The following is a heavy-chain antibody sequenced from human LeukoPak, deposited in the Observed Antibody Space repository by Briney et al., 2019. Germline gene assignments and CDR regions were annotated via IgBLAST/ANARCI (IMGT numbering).Heavy chain of an antibody. CDR1: GGSISSYY. D-gene: IGHD3-3*01. Sequence: SETLSLTCTVSGGSISSYYWSWIRQPPGKGLEWIGYIYYSGSTNYNPSLKSRVTISVDTSKNQFFLKLSSVTAADTAVYYCAREVFWSGYYTDWGQGTLVTVSS. CDR2: IYYSGST. CDR3: AREVFWSGYYTD. V-gene: IGHV4-59*01. J-gene: IGHJ4*02.